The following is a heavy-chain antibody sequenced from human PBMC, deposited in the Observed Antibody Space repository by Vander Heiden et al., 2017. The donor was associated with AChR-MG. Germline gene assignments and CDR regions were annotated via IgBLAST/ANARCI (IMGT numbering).Heavy chain of an antibody. J-gene: IGHJ3*02. V-gene: IGHV3-30-3*01. CDR1: GFPFSSHA. D-gene: IGHD3-10*01. CDR2: ISYDGSNK. Sequence: QVQLVESGGGVVQPGRSLRLSCAASGFPFSSHAMHWVRQAPGKGLVWVAVISYDGSNKYYADSVKGRFTISRDNSKNTLYLQMNSLRAEDTAVYYCARDRDDYYGSGSYDAFDIWGQGTMVTVSS. CDR3: ARDRDDYYGSGSYDAFDI.